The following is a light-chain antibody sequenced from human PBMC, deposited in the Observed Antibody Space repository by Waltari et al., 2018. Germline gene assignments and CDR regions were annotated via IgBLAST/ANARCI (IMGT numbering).Light chain of an antibody. J-gene: IGKJ4*01. CDR3: QERYNWPRLT. CDR2: DAS. CDR1: QSVSSY. V-gene: IGKV3-11*01. Sequence: EIVLTQSPVTLSLSPGERATLSCRASQSVSSYLAWYQQKPGQAPRLVIYDASNRASGIPARFSGSGSGTDFTLTISSLESEDFAIYYCQERYNWPRLTFSGGTKVDIK.